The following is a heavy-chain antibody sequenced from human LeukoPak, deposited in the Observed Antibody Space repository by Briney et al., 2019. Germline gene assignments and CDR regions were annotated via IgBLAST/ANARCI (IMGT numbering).Heavy chain of an antibody. CDR3: ARDYRSCSSTSCYPNWFDP. J-gene: IGHJ5*02. CDR2: ISSNGGST. V-gene: IGHV3-64*01. CDR1: GFTFSAYS. Sequence: GGSLRLSCAASGFTFSAYSMHWVRQAPGKELEYVSTISSNGGSTFYANSVKGRFTISRDNSKNTLYLQMGSLRAEDMAVYYCARDYRSCSSTSCYPNWFDPWGQGTLVTVSS. D-gene: IGHD2-2*01.